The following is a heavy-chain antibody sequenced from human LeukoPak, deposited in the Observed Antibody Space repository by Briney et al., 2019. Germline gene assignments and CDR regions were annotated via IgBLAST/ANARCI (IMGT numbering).Heavy chain of an antibody. CDR2: IWYDGSNK. Sequence: GGSLRLSCAASGFTFSSYGMHWVRQAPGKGLEWVAVIWYDGSNKYYADSVKGRFTISRDSSKNTLYLQMNSLRAEDTAVYYCAREVVAFDIWGQGTMVTVSS. CDR3: AREVVAFDI. J-gene: IGHJ3*02. CDR1: GFTFSSYG. V-gene: IGHV3-33*01. D-gene: IGHD6-6*01.